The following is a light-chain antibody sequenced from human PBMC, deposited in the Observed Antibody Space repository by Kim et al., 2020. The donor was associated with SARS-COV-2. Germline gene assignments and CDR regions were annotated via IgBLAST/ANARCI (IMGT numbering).Light chain of an antibody. V-gene: IGLV3-19*01. CDR2: GKN. Sequence: ALGQTVRITCQGESLRSYYATWYQQKPGQAPILVIYGKNSRPSGIPDRFSGSSSGNTASLTITGTQAGDEADYYCNSRDSNDNVVFGGGTQLTVL. CDR1: SLRSYY. CDR3: NSRDSNDNVV. J-gene: IGLJ2*01.